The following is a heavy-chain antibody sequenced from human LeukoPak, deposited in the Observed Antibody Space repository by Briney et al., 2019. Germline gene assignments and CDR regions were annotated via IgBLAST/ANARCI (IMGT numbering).Heavy chain of an antibody. V-gene: IGHV4-59*08. D-gene: IGHD2-2*01. CDR3: ARYALNWFDP. CDR2: IYYSGGT. J-gene: IGHJ5*02. CDR1: GGSISGYY. Sequence: SETLSLTCTVSGGSISGYYWSWIRQPPGKGLEWIGYIYYSGGTNHNPSLKSRVTISVDTSKNQFSLKLSSVNAADTAVYYCARYALNWFDPWGQGTLVTVSS.